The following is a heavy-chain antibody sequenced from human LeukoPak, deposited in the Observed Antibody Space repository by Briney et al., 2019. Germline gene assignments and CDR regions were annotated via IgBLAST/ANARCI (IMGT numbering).Heavy chain of an antibody. D-gene: IGHD1-14*01. CDR3: ATDGLFRLNWNHTWNYYYMDV. Sequence: ASVKVSCKASGGTFSSYAISWVRQAPGQGLEWMGGIIPIFGTANYAQKFQGRVTITTDESTSTAYMELSSLRSEDTAVYYCATDGLFRLNWNHTWNYYYMDVWGKGTTVTVSS. CDR2: IIPIFGTA. J-gene: IGHJ6*03. CDR1: GGTFSSYA. V-gene: IGHV1-69*05.